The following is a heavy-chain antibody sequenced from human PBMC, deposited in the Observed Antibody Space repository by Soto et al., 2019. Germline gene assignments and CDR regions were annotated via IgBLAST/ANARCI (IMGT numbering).Heavy chain of an antibody. V-gene: IGHV2-5*02. CDR1: GFSLTTNGVG. Sequence: QIALKESGPALVKPTQTLTLTCSFSGFSLTTNGVGVGWIRQPPGKALEWLAIFFWDDDTRYSLSLKSRLTITKDASRIQVVLTMTNMAPADTGTYYCARSRAAWTNAFDVWGQGTLVSVSS. CDR2: FFWDDDT. J-gene: IGHJ3*01. CDR3: ARSRAAWTNAFDV. D-gene: IGHD3-10*01.